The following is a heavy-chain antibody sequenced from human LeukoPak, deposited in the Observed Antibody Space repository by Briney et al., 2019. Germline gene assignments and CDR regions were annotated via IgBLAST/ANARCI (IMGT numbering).Heavy chain of an antibody. CDR1: GFTFSSYA. V-gene: IGHV3-23*01. D-gene: IGHD3-3*01. CDR3: AKEGGYDFWSGYLVY. CDR2: ISGSGGST. J-gene: IGHJ4*02. Sequence: GGSLRLSCAASGFTFSSYAMSWVRQAPGKGLEWVSVISGSGGSTSNADSVKGRFTISRDNSKNTLYLQMNSLSAEDTAVYYCAKEGGYDFWSGYLVYWGQGTLVTVSS.